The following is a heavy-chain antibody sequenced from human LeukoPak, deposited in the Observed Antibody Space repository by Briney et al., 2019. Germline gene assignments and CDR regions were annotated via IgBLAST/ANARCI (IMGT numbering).Heavy chain of an antibody. CDR2: IDPSGGST. J-gene: IGHJ4*02. CDR1: GYTFTGNH. Sequence: ASVKVSCKASGYTFTGNHVHWVRQAPGQGLEWMGWIDPSGGSTSYAQKFQGRVTMTRDTSTSTVYMELSSLRSEDTAVYYCARAPFRTPMTNFDYWGQGTLVTVSS. V-gene: IGHV1-46*01. D-gene: IGHD2-15*01. CDR3: ARAPFRTPMTNFDY.